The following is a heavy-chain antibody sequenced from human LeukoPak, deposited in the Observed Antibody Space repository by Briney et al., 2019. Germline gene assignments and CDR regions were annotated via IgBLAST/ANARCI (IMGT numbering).Heavy chain of an antibody. D-gene: IGHD1-26*01. Sequence: GGSLRLSCAASGFTFSRNAMAWVRQAPGKGLEVVAGIENEANIKYADSVRGRFTISRDNSKNTVFLQMSSLRAEDTAMYYCAKDIRSVGATIFDYWGQGTLVTVSS. J-gene: IGHJ4*02. CDR3: AKDIRSVGATIFDY. V-gene: IGHV3-23*01. CDR2: IENEANI. CDR1: GFTFSRNA.